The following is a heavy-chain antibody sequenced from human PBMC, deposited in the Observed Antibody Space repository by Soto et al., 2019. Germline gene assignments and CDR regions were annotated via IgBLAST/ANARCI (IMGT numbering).Heavy chain of an antibody. J-gene: IGHJ6*02. CDR3: AAGYCSGGSCYQRYYYGMDV. CDR1: GFTFSSSA. D-gene: IGHD2-15*01. V-gene: IGHV1-58*01. Sequence: ASVKVSCKASGFTFSSSAVQWVRQARGQRLEWIGWIVVGSGNTNYAQKFQERVAITRDMSTSTAYMELRSLRSEDTAVYYCAAGYCSGGSCYQRYYYGMDVWGQRTTVTVSS. CDR2: IVVGSGNT.